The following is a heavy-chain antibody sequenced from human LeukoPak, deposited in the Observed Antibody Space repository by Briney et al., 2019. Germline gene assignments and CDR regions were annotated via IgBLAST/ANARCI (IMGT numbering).Heavy chain of an antibody. CDR1: GGTFSSYA. D-gene: IGHD3-22*01. CDR2: INTNTGNP. CDR3: ARGLSDYYYDSSGYPL. V-gene: IGHV7-4-1*02. J-gene: IGHJ4*02. Sequence: GSSVKVSCKASGGTFSSYAISWVRQAPGQGLEWMGWINTNTGNPTYAQGFTGRFVFSLDTSVSTAYLQISGLKAEDTAVYYCARGLSDYYYDSSGYPLWGQRTLVTVSS.